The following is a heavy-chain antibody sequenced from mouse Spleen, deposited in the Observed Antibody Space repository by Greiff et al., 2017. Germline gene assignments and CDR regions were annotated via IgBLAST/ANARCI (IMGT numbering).Heavy chain of an antibody. CDR3: ARVVYDGYPYAMDY. V-gene: IGHV5-16*01. CDR1: GFTFSDYY. J-gene: IGHJ4*01. Sequence: EVKLMESEGGLVQPGSSMKLSCTASGFTFSDYYMAWVRQVPEKGLEWVANINYDGSSTYYLDSLKSRFIISRDNAKNILYLQMSSLKSEDTATYYCARVVYDGYPYAMDYWGQGTSVTVSS. CDR2: INYDGSST. D-gene: IGHD2-3*01.